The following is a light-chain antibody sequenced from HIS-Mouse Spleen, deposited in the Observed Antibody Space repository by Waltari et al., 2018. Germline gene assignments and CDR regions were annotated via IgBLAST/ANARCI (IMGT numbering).Light chain of an antibody. CDR1: SSDVGSYNL. V-gene: IGLV2-23*02. J-gene: IGLJ2*01. Sequence: QSALTQPASVSGSPGQSITISCTGTSSDVGSYNLVSWYQQHPGKAPKRMIYEVSKRPAGVSKPFSASKSGNTASLTISGLQAEDEADYYCCSYAGSSTLVFGGGTKLTVL. CDR3: CSYAGSSTLV. CDR2: EVS.